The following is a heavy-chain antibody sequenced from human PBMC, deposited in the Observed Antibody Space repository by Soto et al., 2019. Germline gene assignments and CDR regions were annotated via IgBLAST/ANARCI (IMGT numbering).Heavy chain of an antibody. D-gene: IGHD1-26*01. CDR2: IKQDGSEK. V-gene: IGHV3-7*03. Sequence: GGSLRLSCAASGFTFSSYWMSWVRQAPGKGLEWVANIKQDGSEKYYVDSVKGRFTISRDNAKNSLYLQMNSLRAEDTAVYYCARGSREGFYYYYYGMDVWGQGTTVTVSS. CDR1: GFTFSSYW. CDR3: ARGSREGFYYYYYGMDV. J-gene: IGHJ6*02.